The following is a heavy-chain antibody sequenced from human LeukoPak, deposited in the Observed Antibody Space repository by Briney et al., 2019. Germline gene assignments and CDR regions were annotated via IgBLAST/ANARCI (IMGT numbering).Heavy chain of an antibody. V-gene: IGHV3-48*01. D-gene: IGHD3-3*01. CDR1: GFTFSSYW. Sequence: PGGSLRLSCAASGFTFSSYWMSWVRQAPGKGLEWVSHIDSAGTINYADSVKGRFTISRDNAKNSLSLQMNSLRAEDTAVYYCAREDYDFWSGYRIKSLAYWGQGTLVTVSS. CDR2: IDSAGTI. J-gene: IGHJ4*02. CDR3: AREDYDFWSGYRIKSLAY.